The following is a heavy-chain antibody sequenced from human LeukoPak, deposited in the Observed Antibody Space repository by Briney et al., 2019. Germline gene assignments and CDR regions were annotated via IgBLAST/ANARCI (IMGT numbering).Heavy chain of an antibody. Sequence: GGSLRLSCAASGLTFSNAWMTWFRQAPGKVLEWVGRIKSKTHGGTTDFAAPVKGRFTISRDDSRNTVFLQMNSLKTEDTAVYYCTTGPDYYTTLDYWGQGTPVTVSS. J-gene: IGHJ4*02. CDR1: GLTFSNAW. V-gene: IGHV3-15*01. CDR3: TTGPDYYTTLDY. CDR2: IKSKTHGGTT. D-gene: IGHD3/OR15-3a*01.